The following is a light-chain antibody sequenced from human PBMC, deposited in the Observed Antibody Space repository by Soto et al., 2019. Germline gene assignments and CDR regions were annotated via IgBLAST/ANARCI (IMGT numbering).Light chain of an antibody. Sequence: DIQMTQSPSSLSASVGDRVTITCRASQGISNYLAWYQQKPGKVPKLLIYAASTLQSGVPSRFSGSGSGTDFTLTISTIQTEDVATYYCQKYNSSPWTFGQGTKVDIK. J-gene: IGKJ1*01. V-gene: IGKV1-27*01. CDR3: QKYNSSPWT. CDR1: QGISNY. CDR2: AAS.